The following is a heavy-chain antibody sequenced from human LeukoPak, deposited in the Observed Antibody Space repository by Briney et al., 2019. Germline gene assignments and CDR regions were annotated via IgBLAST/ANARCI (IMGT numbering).Heavy chain of an antibody. CDR3: ARSRCGGECYATGL. Sequence: PGESLRLSCTASGFTFSNFWMGWVRQAPGKGLEWVANIKQDETEKFYLGSVKGRFTISRDNAKNSLYLQMNSLRAEDTAVYYCARSRCGGECYATGLWGQGTLVTVSS. CDR2: IKQDETEK. J-gene: IGHJ4*02. CDR1: GFTFSNFW. V-gene: IGHV3-7*01. D-gene: IGHD2-21*01.